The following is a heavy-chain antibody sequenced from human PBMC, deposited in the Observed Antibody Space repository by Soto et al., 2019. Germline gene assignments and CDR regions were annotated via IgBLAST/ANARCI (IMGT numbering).Heavy chain of an antibody. J-gene: IGHJ4*02. CDR3: VRDVLTEDSRYDY. D-gene: IGHD3-9*01. CDR2: MNPNSGDT. Sequence: GASVKVSCKACGNTFYNYDINWARQDTGQGLEYLGWMNPNSGDTAYVQKFQGRVTMTWDTSITTAYMELRSLRSEDTAVYYCVRDVLTEDSRYDYWGQGTLVTVSS. CDR1: GNTFYNYD. V-gene: IGHV1-8*01.